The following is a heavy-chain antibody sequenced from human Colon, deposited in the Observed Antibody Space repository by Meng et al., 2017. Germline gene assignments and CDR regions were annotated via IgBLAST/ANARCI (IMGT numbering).Heavy chain of an antibody. J-gene: IGHJ5*02. CDR1: GGSFSGYY. CDR3: ARGRYSGYLP. V-gene: IGHV4-34*01. Sequence: QLQLQQWGAGLLKPSETLSLTCAVYGGSFSGYYWSWIRQPPGKGLEWIGEINHSGSTNYNPSLKSRVTISVDTSKNQFPLKLSSVTAADTAVYYCARGRYSGYLPWGQGTLVTVSS. D-gene: IGHD5-12*01. CDR2: INHSGST.